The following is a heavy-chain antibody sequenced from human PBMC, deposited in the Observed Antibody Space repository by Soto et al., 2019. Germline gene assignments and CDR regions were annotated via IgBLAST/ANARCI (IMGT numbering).Heavy chain of an antibody. CDR3: ARGRYGDY. D-gene: IGHD1-1*01. J-gene: IGHJ4*02. V-gene: IGHV1-18*01. CDR2: ISAHNGNT. CDR1: GYDFTTYG. Sequence: QVHLVQSGAEVKKPGASVKVSCKGSGYDFTTYGITWVRPAPGQGLERMSWISAHNGNTDYAQKLQGRVTVTRDTSTSTAYVELRSLSSDDTAVYYWARGRYGDYCGQVALVTVSS.